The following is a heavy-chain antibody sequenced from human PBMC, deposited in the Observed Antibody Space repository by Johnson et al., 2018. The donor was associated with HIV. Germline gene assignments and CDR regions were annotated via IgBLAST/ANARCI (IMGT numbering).Heavy chain of an antibody. CDR3: AKDQPHRIVGATEKLRDCVRGLLGLRWAM. V-gene: IGHV3-66*01. CDR2: IYSGGST. Sequence: VQLVESGGGLVQPGGSLRLSCAASGFTVSSNYMSWVRQAPGKGLEWVSVIYSGGSTYYADSVKGRFTISRDNSKNTLYLQMNSLRAEDTAVYYCAKDQPHRIVGATEKLRDCVRGLLGLRWAMWG. D-gene: IGHD1-26*01. CDR1: GFTVSSNY. J-gene: IGHJ1*01.